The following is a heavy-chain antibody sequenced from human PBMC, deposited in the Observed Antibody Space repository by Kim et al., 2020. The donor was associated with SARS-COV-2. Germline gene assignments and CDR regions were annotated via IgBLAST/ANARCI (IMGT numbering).Heavy chain of an antibody. Sequence: NPARKRQRTISEDTSKNQCSLKLSSVTAADTAVYYCAGFYGSGQNWFDPWGQGTLVTVSS. CDR3: AGFYGSGQNWFDP. V-gene: IGHV4-30-2*04. D-gene: IGHD3-10*01. J-gene: IGHJ5*02.